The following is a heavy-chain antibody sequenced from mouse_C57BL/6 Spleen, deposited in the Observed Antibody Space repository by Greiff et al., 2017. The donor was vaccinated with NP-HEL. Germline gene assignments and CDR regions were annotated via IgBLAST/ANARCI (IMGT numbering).Heavy chain of an antibody. CDR3: AKMGGSSPYYFDY. V-gene: IGHV2-5*01. CDR1: GFSLTSYG. J-gene: IGHJ2*01. D-gene: IGHD1-1*01. Sequence: QVQLQQSGPGLVQPSQSLSITCTVSGFSLTSYGVHWVRQSPGKGLEWLGVIWRGGSTDYNAAFMSRLSITKDNSKSQVFFKMNSLQADDTAIYYCAKMGGSSPYYFDYWGQGTTLTVSS. CDR2: IWRGGST.